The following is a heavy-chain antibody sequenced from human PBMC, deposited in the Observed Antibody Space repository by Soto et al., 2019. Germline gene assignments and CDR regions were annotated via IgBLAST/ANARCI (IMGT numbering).Heavy chain of an antibody. CDR1: GITFSDYW. D-gene: IGHD3-10*01. CDR3: ARDYNREFDY. V-gene: IGHV3-7*05. J-gene: IGHJ4*02. CDR2: IKEDGSEK. Sequence: EVQLVESGGGLVQPGASLRLSCAASGITFSDYWMSWVRQAPGKGLEWVANIKEDGSEKYYVDSVKGRFTISRDNAKNSLYMQMNSLRAEDTAVYYCARDYNREFDYWGQGTPVTVPS.